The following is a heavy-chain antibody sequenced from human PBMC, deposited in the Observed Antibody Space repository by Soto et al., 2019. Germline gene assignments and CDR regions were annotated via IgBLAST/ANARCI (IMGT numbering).Heavy chain of an antibody. D-gene: IGHD3-22*01. J-gene: IGHJ6*02. Sequence: QVQLVQSGTEVKKPGASVKVSCKTSGYSFANQAINWVRQAPGQGLEWVGRISGRSGNSNYAETVRGRVTMTTDTSTGTAYLELRALTPDDTAVYYCARGYDSSAYFYPLGDGMDVWGQGTTVTGSS. V-gene: IGHV1-18*01. CDR3: ARGYDSSAYFYPLGDGMDV. CDR1: GYSFANQA. CDR2: ISGRSGNS.